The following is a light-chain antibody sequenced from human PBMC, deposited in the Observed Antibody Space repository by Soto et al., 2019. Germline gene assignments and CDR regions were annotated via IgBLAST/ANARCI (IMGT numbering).Light chain of an antibody. V-gene: IGKV3-15*01. Sequence: EIVMTQSPETLSVSAGERATLSCRATQSISSYLAWYQLKPGQAPRLLIYGVSTRATGIPARFSGSGSGTEFTLTISSLQSEDVAVYYCQQYSDWPSITFGQGTRLGIK. CDR1: QSISSY. J-gene: IGKJ5*01. CDR3: QQYSDWPSIT. CDR2: GVS.